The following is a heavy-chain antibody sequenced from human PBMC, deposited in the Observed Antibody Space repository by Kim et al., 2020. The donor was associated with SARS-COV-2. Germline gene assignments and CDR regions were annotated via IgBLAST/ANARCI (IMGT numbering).Heavy chain of an antibody. V-gene: IGHV3-21*01. J-gene: IGHJ4*02. Sequence: GGSLRLSCAASGFTFSSYSMNWVRQAPGKGLEWVSSISSSSSYIYYADSVKGRFTISRDNAKNSLYLQMNSLRAEDTAVYYCARLGYSSTEYSLRADYWGQGTLVTVSS. CDR1: GFTFSSYS. CDR2: ISSSSSYI. D-gene: IGHD6-13*01. CDR3: ARLGYSSTEYSLRADY.